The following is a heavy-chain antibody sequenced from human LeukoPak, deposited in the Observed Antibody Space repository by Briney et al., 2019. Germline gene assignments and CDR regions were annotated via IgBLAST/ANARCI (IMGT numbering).Heavy chain of an antibody. CDR3: ARVHDFWSGGSYYFDY. V-gene: IGHV4-61*02. CDR1: GGSIGSGSYY. D-gene: IGHD3-3*01. Sequence: SETLSLTCTVSGGSIGSGSYYWSWIRQPAGKGLEWIGRIYTSGSTNYNPSLKSRVTISVDTSKNQFSLKLSSVTAADTAVYYCARVHDFWSGGSYYFDYWGQGTLVTVSS. J-gene: IGHJ4*02. CDR2: IYTSGST.